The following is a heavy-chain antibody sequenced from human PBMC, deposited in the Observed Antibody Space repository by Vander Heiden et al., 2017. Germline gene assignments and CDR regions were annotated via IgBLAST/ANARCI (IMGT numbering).Heavy chain of an antibody. V-gene: IGHV1-2*02. CDR2: INPNSGGT. Sequence: QVQLVPSGAEVKKPGASVQVSCKASGYTFTGYYMHWVRQAPGQGLEWMGWINPNSGGTNYAQKFQSRVTMTRDTSISTAYMELSRLRSDDTAVYYCASFGSQVFGVVISQHWGQGTLVTVSS. D-gene: IGHD3-3*01. J-gene: IGHJ1*01. CDR1: GYTFTGYY. CDR3: ASFGSQVFGVVISQH.